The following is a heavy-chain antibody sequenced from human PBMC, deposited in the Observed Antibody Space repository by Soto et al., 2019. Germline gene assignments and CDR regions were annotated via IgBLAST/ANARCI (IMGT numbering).Heavy chain of an antibody. D-gene: IGHD4-17*01. V-gene: IGHV3-30*18. Sequence: QVQLVESGGGVVQPGRSLRLSCAASGFTFSSYGMHWVRQAPGKGLEWVAVISYDGSNKYYADSVKGRFTISRDNSKNTLYLHMNSLRAEDTAVYYCAKDSTLKGVDYWGQGTLVTVSS. CDR3: AKDSTLKGVDY. J-gene: IGHJ4*02. CDR2: ISYDGSNK. CDR1: GFTFSSYG.